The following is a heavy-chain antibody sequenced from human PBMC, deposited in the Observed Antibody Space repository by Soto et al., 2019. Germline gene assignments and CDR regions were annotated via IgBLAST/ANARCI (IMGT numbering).Heavy chain of an antibody. CDR2: MYYGGST. CDR1: GGSIGTSY. Sequence: SETLSLTCTVSGGSIGTSYWGWIRQPPGKGLEWIGTMYYGGSTYYNPSLKSRVTISVDTSKNQFSLSLISVTAADTAVYYCARDIAIAWFFLWGHGTLVTVSS. D-gene: IGHD2-15*01. V-gene: IGHV4-39*02. J-gene: IGHJ5*02. CDR3: ARDIAIAWFFL.